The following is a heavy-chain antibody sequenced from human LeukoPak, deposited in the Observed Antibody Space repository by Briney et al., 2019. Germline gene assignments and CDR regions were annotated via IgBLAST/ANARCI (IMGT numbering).Heavy chain of an antibody. D-gene: IGHD5-18*01. V-gene: IGHV3-9*01. J-gene: IGHJ4*02. CDR3: AKVGTGYSYGAFDY. Sequence: PGGSLRLSCAASGFTFDDYAMHWVRQAPGKGLEWVSGISWNSGSIGYADSVKGRFTISRDNAKNSLYMQMNSLRAEDKALYYCAKVGTGYSYGAFDYWGQGTMVTVSS. CDR1: GFTFDDYA. CDR2: ISWNSGSI.